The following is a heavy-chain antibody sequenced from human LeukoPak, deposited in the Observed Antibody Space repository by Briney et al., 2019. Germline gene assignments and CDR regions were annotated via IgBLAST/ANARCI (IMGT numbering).Heavy chain of an antibody. V-gene: IGHV3-48*02. D-gene: IGHD5-18*01. CDR1: GFTFSSYS. CDR2: ISSSSSTI. CDR3: GRDSWIQLSYYYYGMDV. J-gene: IGHJ6*02. Sequence: GSLRLSCAASGFTFSSYSMNWVRQAPGKGLEWVSYISSSSSTIYYADSVKGRFTISRDNAKNSLYLQMNSLRDEDTAVYYCGRDSWIQLSYYYYGMDVWGQGTTVTVSS.